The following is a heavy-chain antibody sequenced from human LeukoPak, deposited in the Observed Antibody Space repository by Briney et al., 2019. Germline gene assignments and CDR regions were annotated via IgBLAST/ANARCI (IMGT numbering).Heavy chain of an antibody. J-gene: IGHJ4*02. CDR3: VRGKYGGKGKQPLDY. CDR2: IGATGAT. CDR1: GFTFNSYD. Sequence: GGSLRLSCAASGFTFNSYDMHWVRQGTGEGLEWVSAIGATGATYYHDSVKGRFTISRENAKNSLFLQMNSLRAGDTAVYYCVRGKYGGKGKQPLDYWGQGTLVTVSS. V-gene: IGHV3-13*04. D-gene: IGHD4-23*01.